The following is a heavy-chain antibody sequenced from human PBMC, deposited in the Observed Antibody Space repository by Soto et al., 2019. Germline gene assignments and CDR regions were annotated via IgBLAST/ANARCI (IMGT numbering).Heavy chain of an antibody. D-gene: IGHD3-10*01. V-gene: IGHV1-8*02. CDR1: GYTFTSYG. Sequence: ASVKVSCKASGYTFTSYGISWVRQAPGQGLEWMGWMNPNSGNTGYAQKFQGRVTMTRNTSISTAYMELSSLRSEDTAVYYCALTMVLDAFDIWGQGTMVTVSS. CDR3: ALTMVLDAFDI. CDR2: MNPNSGNT. J-gene: IGHJ3*02.